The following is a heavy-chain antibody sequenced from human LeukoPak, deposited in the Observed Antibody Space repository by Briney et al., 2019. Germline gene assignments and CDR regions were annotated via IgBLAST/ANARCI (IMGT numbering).Heavy chain of an antibody. CDR2: ISGYNGNT. CDR1: GYTFTTYG. CDR3: ARDKGLYYMDV. V-gene: IGHV1-18*01. Sequence: ASVKVSCKASGYTFTTYGINWVRQAPGQGLEWMGWISGYNGNTNYAQQLQGRVTMTTDTSTSTAYMELRSLRSDDTAVYYCARDKGLYYMDVWGKGTTVTISS. J-gene: IGHJ6*03.